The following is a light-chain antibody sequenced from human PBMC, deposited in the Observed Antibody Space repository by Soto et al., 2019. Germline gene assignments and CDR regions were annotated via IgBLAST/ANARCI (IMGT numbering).Light chain of an antibody. CDR1: QSVSNN. CDR3: QQYYDWPIT. CDR2: GAS. V-gene: IGKV3D-15*01. Sequence: ENVLTQSPGTLSLSPGERATLSCRASQSVSNNYLAWYQQKPGQAPRLLIYGASTRATGVPARFSGGGSGTEFTLTISSLQSEDFAVYYCQQYYDWPITFGQGTRLEIK. J-gene: IGKJ5*01.